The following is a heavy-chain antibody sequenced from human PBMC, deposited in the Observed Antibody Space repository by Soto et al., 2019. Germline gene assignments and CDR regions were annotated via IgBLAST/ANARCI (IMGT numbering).Heavy chain of an antibody. D-gene: IGHD5-12*01. CDR2: ISAYNGNT. CDR3: ARDGYNRKPHDY. CDR1: RYTFASYG. V-gene: IGHV1-18*04. J-gene: IGHJ4*02. Sequence: GASVKVSCIASRYTFASYGISWVRQAPGQGLEWMGLISAYNGNTNYAQKLQGRVTMTTDTSTRTAYMELRSLRPDDTAVYSCARDGYNRKPHDYWGQGTLVTVSS.